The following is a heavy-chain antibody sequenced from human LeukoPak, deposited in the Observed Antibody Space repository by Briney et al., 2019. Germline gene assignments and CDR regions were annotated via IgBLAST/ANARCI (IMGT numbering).Heavy chain of an antibody. Sequence: GASLQISCKGSGYGFTSYWIGWVRQMPGKGLEWMGIIYPGDSDTRYSPSFQGQVTISADKSISTAYLQWSSLKASDTAMYYCARSPYSSGYYFASDYWGQGTLVTVSS. D-gene: IGHD3-3*01. CDR2: IYPGDSDT. V-gene: IGHV5-51*01. J-gene: IGHJ4*02. CDR1: GYGFTSYW. CDR3: ARSPYSSGYYFASDY.